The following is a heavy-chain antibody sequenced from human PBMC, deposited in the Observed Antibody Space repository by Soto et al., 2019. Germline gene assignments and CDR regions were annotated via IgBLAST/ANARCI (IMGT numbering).Heavy chain of an antibody. D-gene: IGHD4-4*01. Sequence: GGSLRLSCAASGFTVSNNYMSWVRQAPGKGLEWVSVIFSGGSTNYVDSVKGRFTISRDNSKNTLYLQMNSLRAEDTAVYYCAKSMSHYTIDYWGQGTLVTVSS. CDR2: IFSGGST. CDR1: GFTVSNNY. CDR3: AKSMSHYTIDY. V-gene: IGHV3-66*01. J-gene: IGHJ4*02.